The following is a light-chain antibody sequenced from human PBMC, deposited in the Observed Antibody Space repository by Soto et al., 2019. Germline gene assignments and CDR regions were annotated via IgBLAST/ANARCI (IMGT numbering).Light chain of an antibody. CDR2: GAS. Sequence: EIVLTQSPGTLSLSPRERATLSCRASQSIFNNYLAWYQQKPGQAPRLLVYGASFRATGIPDRFSVSGSGTDFTLTISRLEPEDFAVYYCQQYGGSPFTFGQGTRLEIK. V-gene: IGKV3-20*01. J-gene: IGKJ2*01. CDR3: QQYGGSPFT. CDR1: QSIFNNY.